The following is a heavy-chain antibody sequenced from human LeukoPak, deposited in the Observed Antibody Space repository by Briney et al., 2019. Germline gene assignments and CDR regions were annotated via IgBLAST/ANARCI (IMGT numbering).Heavy chain of an antibody. CDR3: TRILWFGELDY. Sequence: GGSLRLSCTASGFTFGDYAMSWVRQAPGKGLEWVGFIRSKAYGGTTEYAASVKGRFTISRDDSKSIAYLQMNSLKTEDTAVYYCTRILWFGELDYWGQGTLVTVSS. V-gene: IGHV3-49*04. D-gene: IGHD3-10*01. CDR1: GFTFGDYA. J-gene: IGHJ4*02. CDR2: IRSKAYGGTT.